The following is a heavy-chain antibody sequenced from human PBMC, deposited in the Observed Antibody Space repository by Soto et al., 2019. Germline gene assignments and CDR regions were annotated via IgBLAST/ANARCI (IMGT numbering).Heavy chain of an antibody. V-gene: IGHV4-59*01. D-gene: IGHD6-19*01. J-gene: IGHJ5*02. Sequence: SETVSLTCTVSGGSISSYYWSWVRQPPGKGLEWVGYIYYSGSTNYNPSLKSRVTISVDTSKNQFSLKLSSVTAADTAVYYCATQAVPVYWFDPWGQGTLVTV. CDR1: GGSISSYY. CDR2: IYYSGST. CDR3: ATQAVPVYWFDP.